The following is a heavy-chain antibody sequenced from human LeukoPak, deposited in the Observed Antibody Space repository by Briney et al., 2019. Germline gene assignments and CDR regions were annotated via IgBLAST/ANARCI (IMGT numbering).Heavy chain of an antibody. D-gene: IGHD3-22*01. CDR3: AKAPYDSSGDY. J-gene: IGHJ4*02. CDR2: ISGSGGST. CDR1: GFTFSSYA. Sequence: GGSLRLYCAASGFTFSSYAMIWVRQAPGKGLEWFSAISGSGGSTYYADSVKGRFTISRDNSKNTLYLQMNSLRAEDTAVYYCAKAPYDSSGDYWGQGTLVTVSS. V-gene: IGHV3-23*01.